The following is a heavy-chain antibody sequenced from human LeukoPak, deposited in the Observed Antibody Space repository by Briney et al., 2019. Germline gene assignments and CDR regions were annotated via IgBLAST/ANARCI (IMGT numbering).Heavy chain of an antibody. V-gene: IGHV3-11*01. CDR3: ARDGSRFCGSSSCYSGYYYYGMDV. D-gene: IGHD2-2*01. J-gene: IGHJ6*04. Sequence: GGSLRLSCAASGFTFSDYHMSWIRQAPGKGLEWVSYISSGGSTTYYADSVKGRFTISRDNAKNSLYLQMNSLRAGDTAVYYCARDGSRFCGSSSCYSGYYYYGMDVWGKGTTVTVSS. CDR2: ISSGGSTT. CDR1: GFTFSDYH.